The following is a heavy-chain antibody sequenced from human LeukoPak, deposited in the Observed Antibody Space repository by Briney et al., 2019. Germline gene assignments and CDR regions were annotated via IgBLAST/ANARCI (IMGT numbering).Heavy chain of an antibody. CDR2: ISGSGGST. V-gene: IGHV3-23*01. D-gene: IGHD2-15*01. CDR3: VKAWSPRFGGPDY. J-gene: IGHJ4*02. CDR1: GFIFSSYA. Sequence: GGSLRLSCAASGFIFSSYAMSWVRQAPGKGLEWVSAISGSGGSTYYADSVKGRFTISRDNSMNTLYLQMNSLRAEDTAVYYCVKAWSPRFGGPDYWGQGTLVTVSS.